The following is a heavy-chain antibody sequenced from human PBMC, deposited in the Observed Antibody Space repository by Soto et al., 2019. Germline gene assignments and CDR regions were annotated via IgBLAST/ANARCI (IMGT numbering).Heavy chain of an antibody. D-gene: IGHD3-3*01. CDR2: ISGSGGST. V-gene: IGHV3-23*01. Sequence: GGALRLSCAASGFTFSRYAMSWFRQAPGKGLEWVSAISGSGGSTYYADSVKGRFTISRDNSKNTLYLQMNSLRAEDTAVYYCAKPDSPLRFLEWPSLYYYGMDVWGQGTTVTVSS. CDR1: GFTFSRYA. CDR3: AKPDSPLRFLEWPSLYYYGMDV. J-gene: IGHJ6*02.